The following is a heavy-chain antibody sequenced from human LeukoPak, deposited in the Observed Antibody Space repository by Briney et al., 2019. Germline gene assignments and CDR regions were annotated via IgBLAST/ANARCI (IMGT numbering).Heavy chain of an antibody. CDR3: VKEIRRNYFYGMDV. Sequence: PGVSLRLSCAASGFSFSNSDMHWVRQAPGKGLEWVAFIRYDGSNKYYEDSVKGRLTISRDNAKNTLFLRMYSPRPEDTAVYYCVKEIRRNYFYGMDVWGQGTSVTVSS. CDR2: IRYDGSNK. J-gene: IGHJ6*02. CDR1: GFSFSNSD. V-gene: IGHV3-30*02.